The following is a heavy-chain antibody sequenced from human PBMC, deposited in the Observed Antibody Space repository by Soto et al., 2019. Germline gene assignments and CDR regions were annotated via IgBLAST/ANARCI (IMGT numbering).Heavy chain of an antibody. V-gene: IGHV3-23*01. CDR3: AHPRGYGVFDAYDI. CDR1: GFTFSTYA. CDR2: LTPSGGET. J-gene: IGHJ3*02. D-gene: IGHD4-17*01. Sequence: GGSLRLSCVASGFTFSTYAMSWVRQAPGKGLGWVSALTPSGGETFYADSVKGRFTISRDNSMNALYLQMNSLRIEDTAVYYCAHPRGYGVFDAYDIWGQGTRVTVSS.